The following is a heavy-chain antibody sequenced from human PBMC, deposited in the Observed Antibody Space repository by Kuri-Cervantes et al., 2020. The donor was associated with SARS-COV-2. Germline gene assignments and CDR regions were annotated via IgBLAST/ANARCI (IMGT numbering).Heavy chain of an antibody. CDR2: ISSNGGST. CDR3: ARDADSNSRYYYYGMDV. D-gene: IGHD4-11*01. V-gene: IGHV3-64*01. Sequence: GGSLRLSCAASGFTFSSYAMHWVRQAPGKGLEYVSAISSNGGSTYYANSVKGRFTTSRDNSKNTLYLQMNSLRAEDTAVYYCARDADSNSRYYYYGMDVWGQGTTVTVSS. CDR1: GFTFSSYA. J-gene: IGHJ6*02.